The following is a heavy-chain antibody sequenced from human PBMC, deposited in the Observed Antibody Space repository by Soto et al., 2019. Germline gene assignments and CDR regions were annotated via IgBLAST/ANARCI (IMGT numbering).Heavy chain of an antibody. D-gene: IGHD5-18*01. CDR3: ARIPVDTSMIYWLDP. Sequence: SETLSLTCTVSCGSVVSGDYDWSLIRQPRGKGLEWIGYIYYSGNTNYNPSLKSRVIISVDTSKNLFSLKLTSVTAADTAVYYCARIPVDTSMIYWLDPWGQGTLVTVSS. CDR2: IYYSGNT. CDR1: CGSVVSGDYD. V-gene: IGHV4-61*08. J-gene: IGHJ5*02.